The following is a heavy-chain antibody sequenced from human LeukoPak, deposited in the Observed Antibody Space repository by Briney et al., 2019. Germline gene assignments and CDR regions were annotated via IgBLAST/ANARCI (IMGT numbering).Heavy chain of an antibody. CDR2: ISHDGSNK. CDR3: ARGSRAIVSTKFARGRYMDV. V-gene: IGHV3-30*04. CDR1: GFTFSSYA. J-gene: IGHJ6*03. Sequence: GGSLRLSCAASGFTFSSYAMHWVRQAPGKGLEWVAFISHDGSNKYYADSVKGRFTISRDNSKNTLYLQMNSLRAEDTALYYCARGSRAIVSTKFARGRYMDVWGKGSTVTVSS. D-gene: IGHD5/OR15-5a*01.